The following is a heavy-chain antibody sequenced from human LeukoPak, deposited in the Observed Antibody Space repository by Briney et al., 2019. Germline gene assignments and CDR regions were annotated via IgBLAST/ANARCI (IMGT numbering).Heavy chain of an antibody. CDR3: ARGGNYDILTGLHWFDP. CDR1: GGSFSGYH. Sequence: PSETLSLTCAVYGGSFSGYHWSWIRQPPGKGLEWIGEINHSGSTNYNPSLKSRVTISVLTSKKQFSLKFSSVTAADTAVYYCARGGNYDILTGLHWFDPWGQGTLVTVSS. D-gene: IGHD3-9*01. V-gene: IGHV4-34*01. CDR2: INHSGST. J-gene: IGHJ5*02.